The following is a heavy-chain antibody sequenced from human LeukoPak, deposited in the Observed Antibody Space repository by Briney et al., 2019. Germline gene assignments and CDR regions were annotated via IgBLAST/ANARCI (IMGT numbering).Heavy chain of an antibody. Sequence: PSQTLSLTCTVSGGSISSSSYCWGWIRQPPGKGLEWIGSIYYSGSTYYNPSLKSRVTISVDTSKNQFSLKLSSVTAADTAVYYCARHFGEVNPPYQLLTHYYYYYYMDVWGKGTTVTVSS. CDR1: GGSISSSSYC. CDR2: IYYSGST. J-gene: IGHJ6*03. V-gene: IGHV4-39*01. D-gene: IGHD2-2*01. CDR3: ARHFGEVNPPYQLLTHYYYYYYMDV.